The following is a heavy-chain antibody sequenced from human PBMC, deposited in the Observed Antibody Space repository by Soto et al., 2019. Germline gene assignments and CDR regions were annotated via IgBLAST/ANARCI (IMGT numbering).Heavy chain of an antibody. Sequence: LRLSCAASGFTFSSYAMSWVRQAPGKGLEWVSAISGSGGSTYYADSVKGRFTISRDNSKNTLYLQMNSLRAEDTAVYYCAKDLRQQEVADPWGQGTLVTVSS. J-gene: IGHJ5*02. D-gene: IGHD6-13*01. CDR2: ISGSGGST. CDR3: AKDLRQQEVADP. V-gene: IGHV3-23*01. CDR1: GFTFSSYA.